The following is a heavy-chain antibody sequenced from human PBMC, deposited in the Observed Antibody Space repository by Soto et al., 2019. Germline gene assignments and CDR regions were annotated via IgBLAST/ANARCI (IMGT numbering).Heavy chain of an antibody. J-gene: IGHJ4*02. D-gene: IGHD3-16*01. V-gene: IGHV4-59*01. CDR2: IYYNGNT. Sequence: PSETLSLTWTISADSFSKYYWTWIRQPPGKGLEWIGYIYYNGNTNYNPSLKRRVTISVDTSKKEISLKLSSVTAADTAVYYCASVTFGGVVLAHWGQGTLVTVSS. CDR1: ADSFSKYY. CDR3: ASVTFGGVVLAH.